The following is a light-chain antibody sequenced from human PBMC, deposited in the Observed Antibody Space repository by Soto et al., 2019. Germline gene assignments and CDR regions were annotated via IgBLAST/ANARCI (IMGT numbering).Light chain of an antibody. CDR1: SSDVGGYNY. CDR3: RSYGGSNTLV. CDR2: EVS. J-gene: IGLJ2*01. Sequence: QSALTQPPSASGSPGQSVTISCTGSSSDVGGYNYVSWYQQHPGKAPKLMIYEVSKRPSGVPDRLSGSKSGNTASLTVSGLQAEDEDDYYCRSYGGSNTLVFGGGTKLTVL. V-gene: IGLV2-8*01.